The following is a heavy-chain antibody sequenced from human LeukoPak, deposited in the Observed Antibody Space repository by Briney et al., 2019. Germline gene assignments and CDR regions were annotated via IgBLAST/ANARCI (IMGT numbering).Heavy chain of an antibody. Sequence: GGSLRLSCAASKFTFSNYGMQWVRQAPGKGLEWVAVISFDGRTKYYADSVKGRFTLSRDNSRNTLDLQMNSLGPEDTAVYYCAKEYDSGGYGAYFDYWGRGTLVTVSS. CDR1: KFTFSNYG. CDR3: AKEYDSGGYGAYFDY. CDR2: ISFDGRTK. J-gene: IGHJ4*02. D-gene: IGHD3-10*01. V-gene: IGHV3-30*18.